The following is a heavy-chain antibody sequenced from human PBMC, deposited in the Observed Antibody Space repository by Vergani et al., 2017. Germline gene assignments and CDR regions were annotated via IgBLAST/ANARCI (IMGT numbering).Heavy chain of an antibody. Sequence: QVQLVESGGGVVQPGRSLRLSCAASGFTFSSYGMHWVRQAPGKGLEWVAVIWYDGSNKYYADSVKGRFTISRDNSKNTLYLQMNSLSAEDTAVYYCATHCSSTSCSGYWGQGTLVTVSS. J-gene: IGHJ4*02. CDR2: IWYDGSNK. CDR1: GFTFSSYG. D-gene: IGHD2-2*01. CDR3: ATHCSSTSCSGY. V-gene: IGHV3-33*01.